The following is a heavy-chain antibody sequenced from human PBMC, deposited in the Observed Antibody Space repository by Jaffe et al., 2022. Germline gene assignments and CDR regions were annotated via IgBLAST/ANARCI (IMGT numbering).Heavy chain of an antibody. Sequence: QVQLQESGPGLVKPSETLSLTCAVSGGSISGRWWSWVRQPPGKGLEWIGEVDPDGTTNLNMSLKSRVTISVDNSKSQFYLSLNSVTAADTAVYFCARNHNFAFDPWGQGTLVIVSS. V-gene: IGHV4-4*02. J-gene: IGHJ5*02. CDR1: GGSISGRW. CDR3: ARNHNFAFDP. CDR2: VDPDGTT.